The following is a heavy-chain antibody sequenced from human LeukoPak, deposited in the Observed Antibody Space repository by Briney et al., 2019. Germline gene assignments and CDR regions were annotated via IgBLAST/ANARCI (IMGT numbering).Heavy chain of an antibody. CDR3: ARQRLVVPAATHMDV. D-gene: IGHD2-2*01. J-gene: IGHJ6*03. CDR1: GYNFTTYW. V-gene: IGHV5-51*01. CDR2: IYPYDSDI. Sequence: GESLKISCKGFGYNFTTYWIAWVRQMPGKGLEFMGIIYPYDSDIRYSPSFQGQVTISADKSITTAYLQWSSLQASDTAMYYCARQRLVVPAATHMDVWGKGTTVTVSS.